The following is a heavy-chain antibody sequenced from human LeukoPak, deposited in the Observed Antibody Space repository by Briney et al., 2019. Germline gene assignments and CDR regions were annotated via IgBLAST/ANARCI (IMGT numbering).Heavy chain of an antibody. CDR1: GFTVSSNY. CDR3: ARDTGGGGSYYLFAFDY. D-gene: IGHD1-26*01. V-gene: IGHV3-66*01. J-gene: IGHJ4*02. CDR2: IYSSGNT. Sequence: PGGSLRLSCAASGFTVSSNYMSWVRQAPGKGLEWVSIIYSSGNTYYADSVKGRFTISRDNSKNTLYLQMNSLRAEDTAVYYCARDTGGGGSYYLFAFDYWGQGTLVTVSS.